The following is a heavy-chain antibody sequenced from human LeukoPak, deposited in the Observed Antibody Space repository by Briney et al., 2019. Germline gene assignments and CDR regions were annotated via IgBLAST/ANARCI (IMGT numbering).Heavy chain of an antibody. D-gene: IGHD6-19*01. CDR1: GFTFSSYA. CDR2: ISGSGGNT. CDR3: AKEATSGLYYFDL. Sequence: GGSLRLSCAGSGFTFSSYAMSWVRQAPGKGLEWVSGISGSGGNTYYADSVKGRATISRDNSKNTLFLQMNSLRAEDTAVYSCAKEATSGLYYFDLWGQGTLVTVSS. V-gene: IGHV3-23*01. J-gene: IGHJ4*02.